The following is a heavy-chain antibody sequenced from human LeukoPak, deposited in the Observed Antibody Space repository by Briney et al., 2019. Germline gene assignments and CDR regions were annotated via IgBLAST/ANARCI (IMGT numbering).Heavy chain of an antibody. CDR2: IWYDGSNK. CDR3: ARDWQHMATVIYYFDY. J-gene: IGHJ4*02. D-gene: IGHD4-17*01. V-gene: IGHV3-33*02. Sequence: GGSLRLSCAASGFTFSSYGMHWVRQAPGKGLEWVGVIWYDGSNKYYADSAKGRFTISRDNSKNTLFLQMDSLRAEDTAVYYCARDWQHMATVIYYFDYWGQGTLVSVSS. CDR1: GFTFSSYG.